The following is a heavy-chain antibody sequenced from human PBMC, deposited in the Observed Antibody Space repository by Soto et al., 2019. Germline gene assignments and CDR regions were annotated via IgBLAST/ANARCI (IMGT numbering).Heavy chain of an antibody. J-gene: IGHJ6*02. CDR3: ASWLKEAGIGGNYSYGMDV. Sequence: QVQLVQSGAEVKKPGSSVKVSCKASGGTFSNYAFSWVRQAPRQGLEWLGGIMPIFGRADYAQKFRGRVTITADDSTSTAHMELSSLRSEDTAVYYCASWLKEAGIGGNYSYGMDVWGQGTTVTVSS. D-gene: IGHD6-19*01. CDR2: IMPIFGRA. CDR1: GGTFSNYA. V-gene: IGHV1-69*12.